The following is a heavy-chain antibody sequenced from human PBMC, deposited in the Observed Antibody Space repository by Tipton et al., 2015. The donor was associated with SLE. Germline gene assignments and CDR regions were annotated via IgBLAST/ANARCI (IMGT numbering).Heavy chain of an antibody. CDR2: IYYSGST. CDR3: ARVLLGLRQIGYWYFDL. Sequence: TLSLTCTVSGGSISSDGYYWNWIRQHPGKGLEWIGYIYYSGSTYYNPSLKSRVTISVDTSKNQFSLKLTSVTAADTAVYYCARVLLGLRQIGYWYFDLWGRGTLVTVSS. V-gene: IGHV4-31*03. CDR1: GGSISSDGYY. D-gene: IGHD1-7*01. J-gene: IGHJ2*01.